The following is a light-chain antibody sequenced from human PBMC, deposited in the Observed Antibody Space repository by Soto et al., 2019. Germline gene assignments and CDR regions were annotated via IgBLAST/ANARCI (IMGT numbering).Light chain of an antibody. CDR1: QSVRRY. CDR2: DAS. CDR3: QQRSDWPST. V-gene: IGKV3-11*01. Sequence: EIVLTQSPATLSLSPGERATLSCSASQSVRRYLAWYQQKPGQAPRLLIYDASNRAPGIPARFSGSGSGTDFTLTISSLEPEDFAFYYCQQRSDWPSTFGGGTKLQIK. J-gene: IGKJ4*01.